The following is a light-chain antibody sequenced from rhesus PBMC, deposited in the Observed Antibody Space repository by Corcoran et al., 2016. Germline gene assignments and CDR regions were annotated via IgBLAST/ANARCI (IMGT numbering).Light chain of an antibody. Sequence: DIQMTQSPSSLSASVGDTVTITCRASPGISSSLNWFQQKPGKAPKFLIYDASSWESGVPSRFSGNGFGTDFTLTISSLQPEDFAAYYCLQHNSYPPTFGQGTKVEIK. CDR2: DAS. CDR1: PGISSS. J-gene: IGKJ1*01. V-gene: IGKV1-28*03. CDR3: LQHNSYPPT.